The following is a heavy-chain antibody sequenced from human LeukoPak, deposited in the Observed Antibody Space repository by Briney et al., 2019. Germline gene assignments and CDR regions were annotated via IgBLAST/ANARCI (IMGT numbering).Heavy chain of an antibody. J-gene: IGHJ4*02. D-gene: IGHD3-22*01. V-gene: IGHV4-39*01. CDR2: IYYSGST. CDR1: GVSISSSIYY. Sequence: PSETLSLICSVSGVSISSSIYYCRWIRQPPGKGLEWIGSIYYSGSTYYNPSLKSRVTISVDTSKNQFSLKLSSVTAADTAVYYCARHYTMIVVVDYCGQGTLVTVSS. CDR3: ARHYTMIVVVDY.